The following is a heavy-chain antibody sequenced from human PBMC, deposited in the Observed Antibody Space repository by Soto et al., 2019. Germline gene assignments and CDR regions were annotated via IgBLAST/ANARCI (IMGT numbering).Heavy chain of an antibody. CDR1: GGTFGIYA. J-gene: IGHJ6*02. V-gene: IGHV1-69*12. CDR2: IIAFSDIV. D-gene: IGHD6-13*01. Sequence: QVQLVQSGAEVKKPGSSVKVSCKASGGTFGIYAITWVRQAPGQGLEWMGGIIAFSDIVNYTQKVQGRVTISADESTNTAYMDLGSLRSEDTAVYYCARSLYSSSWYHSGNSYYYYGMDVWGQGTTVTVSS. CDR3: ARSLYSSSWYHSGNSYYYYGMDV.